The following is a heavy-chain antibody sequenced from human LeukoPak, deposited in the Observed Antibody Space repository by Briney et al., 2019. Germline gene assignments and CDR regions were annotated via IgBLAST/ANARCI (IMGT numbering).Heavy chain of an antibody. CDR2: INSDGSST. D-gene: IGHD1-26*01. CDR3: ARESEGGSDYPDY. J-gene: IGHJ4*02. V-gene: IGHV3-74*01. Sequence: GGSLRLSCAASGVTFSGYWTHWVRHAPGKGLVWVSRINSDGSSTSYADSGKGRFTISRDNAKNTLYLQMNSLRAEDTAVFYCARESEGGSDYPDYWGQGTLVTVSS. CDR1: GVTFSGYW.